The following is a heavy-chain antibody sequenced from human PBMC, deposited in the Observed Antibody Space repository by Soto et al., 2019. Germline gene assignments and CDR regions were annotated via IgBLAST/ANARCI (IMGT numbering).Heavy chain of an antibody. V-gene: IGHV3-23*01. CDR3: VRDRTLLVPTSIDY. D-gene: IGHD3-3*01. J-gene: IGHJ4*01. Sequence: EVQLLESGGGLVQPGGSLRLSCAASGFTFSSYAMSWVRQAPGKGLEWVSAISGSDGSTYYADSVKGRFTISRDNSKNTLYLQMNSLRAEDTAIYYCVRDRTLLVPTSIDYWGHGTLVTVSS. CDR1: GFTFSSYA. CDR2: ISGSDGST.